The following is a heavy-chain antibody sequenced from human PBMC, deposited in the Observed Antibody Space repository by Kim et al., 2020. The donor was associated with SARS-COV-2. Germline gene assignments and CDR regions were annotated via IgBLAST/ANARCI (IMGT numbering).Heavy chain of an antibody. CDR2: ISAYNGNT. J-gene: IGHJ6*02. Sequence: ASVKVSCKASGYTFTSYGISWVRQAPGQGLEWMGWISAYNGNTNYAQKLQGRVTMTTDTSTSTAYMELRSLRSDDTAVYYCATIALAAGTYYYYGMDVWGQGTTVTVSS. D-gene: IGHD6-13*01. CDR3: ATIALAAGTYYYYGMDV. CDR1: GYTFTSYG. V-gene: IGHV1-18*01.